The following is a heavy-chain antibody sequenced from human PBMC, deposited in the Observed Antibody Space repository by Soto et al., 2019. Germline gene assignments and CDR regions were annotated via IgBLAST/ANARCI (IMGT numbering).Heavy chain of an antibody. CDR1: GYTFTGYY. CDR2: INPNSGGT. Sequence: ASVEVSCKASGYTFTGYYMHWVRQAPGQGLEWMGWINPNSGGTNYAQKFQGRVAMTRDTSISTAYMELSRLRSDDTAVYYCAKEVGANYYGMDVWGQGTTVTVSS. V-gene: IGHV1-2*02. D-gene: IGHD1-26*01. J-gene: IGHJ6*02. CDR3: AKEVGANYYGMDV.